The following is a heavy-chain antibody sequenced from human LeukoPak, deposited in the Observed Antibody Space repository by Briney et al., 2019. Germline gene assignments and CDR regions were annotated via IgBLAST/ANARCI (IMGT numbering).Heavy chain of an antibody. D-gene: IGHD3/OR15-3a*01. CDR2: IYYTGNT. Sequence: SETLSLTCTASGVSISSSYSYWGWIRQPPGMGLEWIGSIYYTGNTYYNASLKSQVSISIDTSKNQFSLKLTSVTAADTAVYYCARQTGSGLFILPGGQGTLVTVSS. CDR1: GVSISSSYSY. V-gene: IGHV4-39*01. CDR3: ARQTGSGLFILP. J-gene: IGHJ4*02.